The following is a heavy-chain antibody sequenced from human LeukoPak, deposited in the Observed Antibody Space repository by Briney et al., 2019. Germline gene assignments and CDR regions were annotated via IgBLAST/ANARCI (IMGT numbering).Heavy chain of an antibody. V-gene: IGHV4-59*01. J-gene: IGHJ4*02. CDR3: ARVRVSSGHHPWYFDY. Sequence: KPSETLSLTCTVSGGSISSYYWSWIRQSPGKGLEWIGYIYYSGSTDYNPSLKSRVTISVDTSKNQFSLKLSFVTAADTAVYYCARVRVSSGHHPWYFDYWGQGTLVTVTS. CDR2: IYYSGST. CDR1: GGSISSYY. D-gene: IGHD3-22*01.